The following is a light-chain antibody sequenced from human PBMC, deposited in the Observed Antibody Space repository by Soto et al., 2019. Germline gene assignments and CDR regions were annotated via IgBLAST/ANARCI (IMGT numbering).Light chain of an antibody. CDR2: EVS. CDR3: SSYAGSNNYV. V-gene: IGLV2-8*01. J-gene: IGLJ1*01. Sequence: SVLTQPPSASGSPGQSVTISCTGTSSDVGGYNFVSWYQQHPGKAPKLMIYEVSKRPSGVPDRFSGSKSGSTTSLTVSGLQAEDEADYYCSSYAGSNNYVFGTGTKLTVL. CDR1: SSDVGGYNF.